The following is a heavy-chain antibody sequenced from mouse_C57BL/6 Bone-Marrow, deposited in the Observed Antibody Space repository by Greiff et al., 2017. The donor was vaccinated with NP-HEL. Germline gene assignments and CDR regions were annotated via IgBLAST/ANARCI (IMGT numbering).Heavy chain of an antibody. V-gene: IGHV1-64*01. CDR1: GYTFTSYW. Sequence: QVQLQQPGAELVKPGASVKLSCKASGYTFTSYWMHWVKQRPGQGLEWIGMIHPNSGGTNYNEKFKSKATLTVDKSSSTAYMQLSSLTSEDSAVYYCARWGTTVAPTYWGQGTTLTVSS. CDR3: ARWGTTVAPTY. CDR2: IHPNSGGT. J-gene: IGHJ2*01. D-gene: IGHD1-1*01.